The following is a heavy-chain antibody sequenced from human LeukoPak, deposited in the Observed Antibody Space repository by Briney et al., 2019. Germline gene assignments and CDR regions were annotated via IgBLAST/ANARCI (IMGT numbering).Heavy chain of an antibody. CDR2: INRSGST. CDR1: GGSFSGYY. Sequence: SETLSLTCAVYGGSFSGYYWSWIRQPPGKGLEWIGEINRSGSTNYNPSLKSRVTISVDTSKNQFSLKLSSVTAADTAVYYCARGESRIETPSYWGQGTLVTVSS. D-gene: IGHD3-16*02. J-gene: IGHJ4*02. V-gene: IGHV4-34*01. CDR3: ARGESRIETPSY.